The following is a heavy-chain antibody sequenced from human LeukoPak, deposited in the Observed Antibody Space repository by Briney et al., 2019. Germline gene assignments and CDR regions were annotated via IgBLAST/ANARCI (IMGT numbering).Heavy chain of an antibody. D-gene: IGHD3-22*01. V-gene: IGHV3-53*01. CDR3: ARGGDSSGSVRDPFDI. CDR1: WLYVKSNP. J-gene: IGHJ3*02. Sequence: PGGSPKLSRAAFWLYVKSNPVSWGAQAPGKGPGLDAVYYCDGSIYYADPVMGRFCISRDNSKNTLYLQMNSLRAEDTAVYYCARGGDSSGSVRDPFDIWGQGTMVTVSS. CDR2: YYCDGSI.